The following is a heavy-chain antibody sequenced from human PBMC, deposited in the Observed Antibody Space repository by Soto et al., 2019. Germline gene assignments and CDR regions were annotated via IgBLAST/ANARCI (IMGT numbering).Heavy chain of an antibody. CDR2: IYYSGST. Sequence: SETLSLTCTVSGASLSSSSYYWGWIRQPPGKGLEWIGSIYYSGSTYYNPSLKSRVTISVDTSKNLFSLKVNSVTAADSAVYYCARERSVQWVSSGREFQHWGQGTLVTVSS. CDR1: GASLSSSSYY. D-gene: IGHD6-19*01. CDR3: ARERSVQWVSSGREFQH. V-gene: IGHV4-39*02. J-gene: IGHJ1*01.